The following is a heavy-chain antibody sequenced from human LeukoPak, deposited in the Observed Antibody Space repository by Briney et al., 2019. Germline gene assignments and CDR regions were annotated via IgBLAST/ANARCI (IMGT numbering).Heavy chain of an antibody. J-gene: IGHJ2*01. CDR2: IIPIFGTA. V-gene: IGHV1-69*05. Sequence: SVKVSCKASGGTFSSYAIGWVRQAPGQGLEWMGGIIPIFGTANYAQKFQGRVTITTDESTSTAYMELSSLRSEDTAVYYCARSPADTGSYSQWYFDLWGRGTLVTVSS. D-gene: IGHD1-26*01. CDR1: GGTFSSYA. CDR3: ARSPADTGSYSQWYFDL.